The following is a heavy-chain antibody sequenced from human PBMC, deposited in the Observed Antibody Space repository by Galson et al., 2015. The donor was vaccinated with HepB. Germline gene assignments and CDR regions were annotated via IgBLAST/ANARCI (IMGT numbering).Heavy chain of an antibody. CDR2: ISGSGGST. V-gene: IGHV3-23*01. CDR3: AKEAGTDYYYYYGMDV. D-gene: IGHD6-19*01. Sequence: SLRLSCAASGFTFSSYAMSWVRQAPGKGLEWVSAISGSGGSTYYADSVKGRFTISRDNSKNTLYLQMNSLRAEDTAVYYCAKEAGTDYYYYYGMDVWGQGTTVTVSS. CDR1: GFTFSSYA. J-gene: IGHJ6*02.